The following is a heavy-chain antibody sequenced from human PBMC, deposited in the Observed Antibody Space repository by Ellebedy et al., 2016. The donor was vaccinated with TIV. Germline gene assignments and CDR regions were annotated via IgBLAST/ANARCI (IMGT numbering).Heavy chain of an antibody. Sequence: MPSETLSLTCSVSGGSISPYYWSWIRQPPGKGLQWIGFSYYIGSTNYNPTLKSRVTISVDTSKNQVSLRLTSVTAADTAVYYCASAPNQDFYDYWGQGTLVTVSS. V-gene: IGHV4-59*01. CDR3: ASAPNQDFYDY. J-gene: IGHJ4*02. CDR2: SYYIGST. CDR1: GGSISPYY.